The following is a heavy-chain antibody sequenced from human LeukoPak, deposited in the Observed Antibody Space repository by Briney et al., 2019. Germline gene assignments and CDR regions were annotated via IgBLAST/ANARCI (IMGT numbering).Heavy chain of an antibody. V-gene: IGHV1-3*01. CDR3: ARDEGVLLGGLDAFDI. CDR1: GYTFTSYA. J-gene: IGHJ3*02. Sequence: GASVKVSCKASGYTFTSYAMHWVRQAPGQRLEWMGWINAGNGNTKYSQKFQGRVTITRDTSASTAYMELSSLRSEDTAVYYCARDEGVLLGGLDAFDIWGQGTMVTVSS. CDR2: INAGNGNT. D-gene: IGHD3-16*01.